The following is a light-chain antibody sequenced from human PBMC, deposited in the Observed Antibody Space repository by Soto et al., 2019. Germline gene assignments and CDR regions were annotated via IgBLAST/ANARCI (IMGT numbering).Light chain of an antibody. CDR2: GAS. V-gene: IGKV3-15*01. CDR3: QQYKNWPLT. CDR1: QSVSSN. J-gene: IGKJ4*01. Sequence: EIVMTQSPATLSVSPGERATLSCRASQSVSSNLAWYQQKPGQAPRLLIYGASTRATGIPARFSGSGSGTEFTLTNSSLQSEDFAVYYRQQYKNWPLTFGGGTKVEIK.